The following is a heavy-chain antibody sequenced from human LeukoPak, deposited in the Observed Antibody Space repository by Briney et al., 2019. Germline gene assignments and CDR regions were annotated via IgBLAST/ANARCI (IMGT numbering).Heavy chain of an antibody. V-gene: IGHV3-7*01. J-gene: IGHJ6*03. CDR2: IKQDGSEK. CDR3: ASWVRSVGYYYYYYMDV. D-gene: IGHD3-16*01. CDR1: GFTFSSYW. Sequence: TGGSLRLSCAASGFTFSSYWMSWVRQAPGKGLEWAASIKQDGSEKYYVDSVKGRFTISRDNAKNSLYLQMNSLRAEDTAVYYCASWVRSVGYYYYYYMDVWGKGTTVTVSS.